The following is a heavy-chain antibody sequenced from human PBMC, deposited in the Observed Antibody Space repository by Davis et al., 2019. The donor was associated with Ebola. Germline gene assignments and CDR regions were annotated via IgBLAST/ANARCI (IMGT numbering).Heavy chain of an antibody. J-gene: IGHJ4*02. CDR2: IGSSSNGR. CDR1: GFTSGCCA. CDR3: ANEIRPNDY. V-gene: IGHV3-23*05. Sequence: PGGSLRLSCTASGFTSGCCAMNWVRQAPGKGLEWVSGIGSSSNGRHYADSVKGRLTISRDDSKNTGYLQMNNLRAEDTAVYYCANEIRPNDYWGQGTLVTVSS.